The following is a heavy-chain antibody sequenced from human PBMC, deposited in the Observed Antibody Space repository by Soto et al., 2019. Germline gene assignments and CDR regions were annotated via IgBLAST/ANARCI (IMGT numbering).Heavy chain of an antibody. J-gene: IGHJ5*02. CDR1: GFSLRTYG. Sequence: QVQLVESGGGVVQSGRSLTLSCAASGFSLRTYGMHWLRRAPGKGLEWVAFIWYDGTKKFYANSVKGRSTISKDNSNNILYLQMSGLRVEDTAVYYCTRDVLTAVAGSVNWFDPWGPGTLVTVSS. CDR2: IWYDGTKK. CDR3: TRDVLTAVAGSVNWFDP. D-gene: IGHD6-19*01. V-gene: IGHV3-33*01.